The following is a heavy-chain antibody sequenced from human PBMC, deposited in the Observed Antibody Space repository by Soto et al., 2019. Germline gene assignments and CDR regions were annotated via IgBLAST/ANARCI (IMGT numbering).Heavy chain of an antibody. CDR2: ILSSGASI. CDR1: GVTFSSFS. Sequence: EVQLVESGGGLVKPGGSLRLSCAASGVTFSSFSFNWVRQSPGKGPEWVSFILSSGASIYYADSVKGRFTISRDNAKNFLYLQMSSLKDEDSAVYYCARDSGERVGRRGFYYYYMDVWGKGTTVTLSS. D-gene: IGHD3-10*01. J-gene: IGHJ6*03. V-gene: IGHV3-21*01. CDR3: ARDSGERVGRRGFYYYYMDV.